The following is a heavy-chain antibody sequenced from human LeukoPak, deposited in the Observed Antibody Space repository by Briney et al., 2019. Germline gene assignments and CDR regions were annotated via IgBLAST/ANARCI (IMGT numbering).Heavy chain of an antibody. D-gene: IGHD6-13*01. Sequence: PSETLSLTCTVSGGSISSYYWSWIRQPAGKGLEWIGRIYTSGSTKYSPSLKSRVTISADTSKHQLSLRLSSVTAADTAVYYCATISSSWTEYFQHWGQGTLVTVSS. CDR1: GGSISSYY. CDR3: ATISSSWTEYFQH. V-gene: IGHV4-4*07. CDR2: IYTSGST. J-gene: IGHJ1*01.